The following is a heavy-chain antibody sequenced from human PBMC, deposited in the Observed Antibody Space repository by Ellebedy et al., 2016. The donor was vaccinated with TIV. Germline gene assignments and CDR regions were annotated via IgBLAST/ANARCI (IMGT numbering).Heavy chain of an antibody. CDR2: INQDATKT. D-gene: IGHD4-17*01. CDR1: GFSFRSYW. J-gene: IGHJ3*02. CDR3: ATDGSYGDYLSPAHASVM. V-gene: IGHV3-7*01. Sequence: GESLKISCAASGFSFRSYWMTWVRQAPGKGLEWVANINQDATKTFYVDSVEGRFTISRDNAKNSLFLQMNSLRAEDTAVYYCATDGSYGDYLSPAHASVMWGQGILVSVSS.